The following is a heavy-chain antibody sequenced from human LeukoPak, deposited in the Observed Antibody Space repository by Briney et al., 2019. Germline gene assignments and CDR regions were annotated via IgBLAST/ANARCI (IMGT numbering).Heavy chain of an antibody. V-gene: IGHV4-30-4*01. D-gene: IGHD3-10*01. CDR3: ARYDSGSYHHSWFDR. Sequence: SETLSLTCTVSGGSIRSGDYYWSWIRQPPGKGLEWIGYIYYIGSTYYNSSLKGRVTISVDTSKNQFSLKLSSVTAADTAVYYCARYDSGSYHHSWFDRWGQGTLVTVSS. J-gene: IGHJ5*02. CDR2: IYYIGST. CDR1: GGSIRSGDYY.